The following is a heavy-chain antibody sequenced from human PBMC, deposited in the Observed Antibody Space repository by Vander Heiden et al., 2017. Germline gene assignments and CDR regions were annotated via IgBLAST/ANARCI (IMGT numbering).Heavy chain of an antibody. CDR3: ARGLRFLGVMDWFDP. V-gene: IGHV2-5*02. CDR1: GSSLSTSRVG. J-gene: IGHJ5*02. Sequence: QITLKESGPTLVKPTQTLTLTCTFSGSSLSTSRVGVGWIRQPPGKALEWLALIYWDDDKRYSPSLKSRLTITKDTSKNQVVLTMTNMDPVDTATYYCARGLRFLGVMDWFDPWGQGTLVTVSS. CDR2: IYWDDDK. D-gene: IGHD3-3*01.